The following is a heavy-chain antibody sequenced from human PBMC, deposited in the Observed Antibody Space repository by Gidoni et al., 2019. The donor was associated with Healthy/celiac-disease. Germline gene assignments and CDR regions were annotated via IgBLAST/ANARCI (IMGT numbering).Heavy chain of an antibody. J-gene: IGHJ6*02. CDR3: AAQTTYYYYGMDV. CDR2: ISWNSGSI. Sequence: EVQLVESGGGLVQPGRSLRLSCAASGFTFGDYAMHWVRQAPGKGLEWVSGISWNSGSIGYADSVKGRFTISRDNAKNSLYLQMNSLRAEDTALYYYAAQTTYYYYGMDVWGQGTTVTVSS. CDR1: GFTFGDYA. D-gene: IGHD4-17*01. V-gene: IGHV3-9*01.